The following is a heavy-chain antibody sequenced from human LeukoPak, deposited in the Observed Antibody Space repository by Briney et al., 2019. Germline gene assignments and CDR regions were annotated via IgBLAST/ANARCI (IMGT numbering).Heavy chain of an antibody. D-gene: IGHD1-26*01. Sequence: ASVKVSCKASGYTFTSYYMHWVRQAPGQGLEWMGIINPSGGSTSYAQKFQGRVTMTRDMSTSTVYMELSSLRSEDTAVYYCARDGGSGSFYYYYYMDVWGKGTTVTVSS. CDR2: INPSGGST. J-gene: IGHJ6*03. CDR3: ARDGGSGSFYYYYYMDV. CDR1: GYTFTSYY. V-gene: IGHV1-46*01.